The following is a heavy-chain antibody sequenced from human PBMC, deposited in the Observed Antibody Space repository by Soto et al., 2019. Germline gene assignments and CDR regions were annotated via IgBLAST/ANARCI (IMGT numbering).Heavy chain of an antibody. J-gene: IGHJ4*02. CDR2: ISGSGGST. D-gene: IGHD3-22*01. V-gene: IGHV3-23*01. Sequence: EVQLLESGGGLVQPGGSLRLSCAASGFTFSSYAMSWVRQAPGKGLEWVSAISGSGGSTYYADSGKGRFTISRDNSKNTLYLQMNSLRAEDTAVYYCAKVRGYYYDSSGYYGYWGQGTLVTVSS. CDR1: GFTFSSYA. CDR3: AKVRGYYYDSSGYYGY.